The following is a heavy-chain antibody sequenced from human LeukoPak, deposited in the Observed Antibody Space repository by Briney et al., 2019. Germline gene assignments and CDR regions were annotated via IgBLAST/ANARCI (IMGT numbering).Heavy chain of an antibody. D-gene: IGHD6-19*01. CDR3: ARGMADYYYYYGMDV. Sequence: ASVKVSCKASGYTFTSYDINWVRQATGQGLEWMGWMNPNSGNTGYAQKFQGRVTMTRNTSISTAYMELSSLRSEDTAVYYCARGMADYYYYYGMDVWGQGTTVTVSS. V-gene: IGHV1-8*01. CDR2: MNPNSGNT. J-gene: IGHJ6*02. CDR1: GYTFTSYD.